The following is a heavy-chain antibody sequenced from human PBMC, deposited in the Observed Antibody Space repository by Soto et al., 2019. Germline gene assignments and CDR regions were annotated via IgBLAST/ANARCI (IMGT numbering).Heavy chain of an antibody. Sequence: QVQLVQSGAEEKKPGASVKVSCKASGYTFPSYAMHWVRQAPGQRLEWMGWINAGNGNTKYSQKFQGRVTITRDTAASTAYMELSSLRSEDTAVYYCARDYDSSGYPRYYFDYWGQGTLVTVSS. J-gene: IGHJ4*02. V-gene: IGHV1-3*05. CDR1: GYTFPSYA. CDR3: ARDYDSSGYPRYYFDY. D-gene: IGHD3-22*01. CDR2: INAGNGNT.